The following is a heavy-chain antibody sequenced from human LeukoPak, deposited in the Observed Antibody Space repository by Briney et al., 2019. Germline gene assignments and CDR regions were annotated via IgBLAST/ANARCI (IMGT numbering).Heavy chain of an antibody. CDR2: LYYSGST. V-gene: IGHV4-39*01. J-gene: IGHJ4*02. Sequence: SETLSLTRTVSGGSISSSSYYWGWIRQPPGKGLEWIGSLYYSGSTYYNPSLKSRVTISVDTSKNQFSLKLSSVTAADTAVYYCARLSGSYWPAGYWGQGTLVTVSS. D-gene: IGHD1-26*01. CDR1: GGSISSSSYY. CDR3: ARLSGSYWPAGY.